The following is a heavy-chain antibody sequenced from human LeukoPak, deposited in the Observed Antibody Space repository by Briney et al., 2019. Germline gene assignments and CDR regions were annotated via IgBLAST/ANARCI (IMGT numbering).Heavy chain of an antibody. D-gene: IGHD2-2*02. V-gene: IGHV3-30-3*01. CDR1: GFTFSSYA. CDR3: ARDRIVVVPAAINGLTDAFDI. J-gene: IGHJ3*02. Sequence: GRSLRLSCAASGFTFSSYAMHWVRQAPGKGLEGVAVISDDGTNKYYADSAKGRFTISRDNSKNTLYLQMNSLRAEDTAVYYCARDRIVVVPAAINGLTDAFDIWGQGTMVTVSS. CDR2: ISDDGTNK.